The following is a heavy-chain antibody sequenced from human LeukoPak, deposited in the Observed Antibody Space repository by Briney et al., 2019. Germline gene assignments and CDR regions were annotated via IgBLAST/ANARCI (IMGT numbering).Heavy chain of an antibody. CDR2: ISGSNNST. CDR1: GFTFSIYA. Sequence: GGSLRLSCAASGFTFSIYALTWVRQAPGKGLEWVSLISGSNNSTFYADSVKGRFTISRDNSKNTLFLQMHSLRVEDTAVYYCAKRYSSSWPFDSWGQGTLVTVSS. V-gene: IGHV3-23*01. J-gene: IGHJ4*02. D-gene: IGHD6-13*01. CDR3: AKRYSSSWPFDS.